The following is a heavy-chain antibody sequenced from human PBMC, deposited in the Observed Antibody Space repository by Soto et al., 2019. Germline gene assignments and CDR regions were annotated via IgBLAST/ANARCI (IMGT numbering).Heavy chain of an antibody. CDR3: AKKSTDSSGYSDY. CDR2: ISGSGGSS. Sequence: GGSLRLSCATSGFTVSNYAMSWVRQTPGKGLEWVSGISGSGGSSYYADSVKGRFTISRDNSKNTLNLQMDSLRAEDTAVYYCAKKSTDSSGYSDYWGQGTVVTVSS. D-gene: IGHD2-2*01. CDR1: GFTVSNYA. V-gene: IGHV3-23*01. J-gene: IGHJ4*02.